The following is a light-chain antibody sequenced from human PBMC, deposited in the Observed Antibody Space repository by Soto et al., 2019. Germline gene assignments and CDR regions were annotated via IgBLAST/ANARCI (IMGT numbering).Light chain of an antibody. CDR2: GVS. Sequence: EILLTQSPATLSFSPGEIATLSCRAGQNIHTNLAWYQQKPGQAHRLIFYGVSKGATGIPDRLSGSGYGTEFTLTINRMKAEDCAVDYCQQYYNWPRTLGQGTRMEI. V-gene: IGKV3-15*01. J-gene: IGKJ5*01. CDR3: QQYYNWPRT. CDR1: QNIHTN.